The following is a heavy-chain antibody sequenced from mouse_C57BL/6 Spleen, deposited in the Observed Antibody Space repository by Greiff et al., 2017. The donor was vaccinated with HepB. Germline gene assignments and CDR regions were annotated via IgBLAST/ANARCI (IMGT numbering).Heavy chain of an antibody. CDR1: GYTFTSYW. V-gene: IGHV1-52*01. J-gene: IGHJ4*01. CDR2: IDPSDSET. Sequence: QVQLQQPGAELVRPGSSVQLSCKASGYTFTSYWMHWVKQRPIQGLEWIGNIDPSDSETHYNQKFKDKATLTVDKSSSTAYMQLSSLTSEDSAVYYCATYYGYVHYAMDYWGQVTSVTVSS. CDR3: ATYYGYVHYAMDY. D-gene: IGHD2-9*01.